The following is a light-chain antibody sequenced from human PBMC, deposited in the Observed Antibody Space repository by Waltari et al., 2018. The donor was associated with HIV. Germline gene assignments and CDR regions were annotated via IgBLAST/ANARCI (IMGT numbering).Light chain of an antibody. Sequence: QSVLPQPPSASGPPGRRSPTPCPGDRSHTRPNTVNCSQHPPGTAPKLVVHSTNQRRSGVPDRCSACKSGTSASLAISGLQSEDEGDYYCATWDASRSDHWVFGGGTKLTVL. V-gene: IGLV1-44*01. CDR3: ATWDASRSDHWV. CDR2: STN. J-gene: IGLJ3*02. CDR1: RSHTRPNT.